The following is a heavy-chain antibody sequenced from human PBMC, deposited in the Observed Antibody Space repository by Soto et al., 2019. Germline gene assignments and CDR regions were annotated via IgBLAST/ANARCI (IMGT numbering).Heavy chain of an antibody. CDR3: AGGSGWLVTD. CDR2: IKQDGSEN. D-gene: IGHD6-19*01. V-gene: IGHV3-7*04. CDR1: GFTFSTYW. J-gene: IGHJ4*02. Sequence: DVQLVESGGGLVQPGGSLRLSCAASGFTFSTYWMNWVRQAPGKGLEWVANIKQDGSENYYVDSVKGRFTISRDNAKNSVFLQMSNLRAEDTGVYVCAGGSGWLVTDWGQGTLVTASS.